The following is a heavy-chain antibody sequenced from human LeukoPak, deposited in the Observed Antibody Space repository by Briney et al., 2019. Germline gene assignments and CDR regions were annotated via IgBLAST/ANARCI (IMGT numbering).Heavy chain of an antibody. CDR2: IIPILGIA. CDR3: ARGGRRGYSEFDY. V-gene: IGHV1-69*04. CDR1: GGTFSSYA. J-gene: IGHJ4*02. Sequence: ASVKVSCKASGGTFSSYAISWVRQAPGQGLEWMGRIIPILGIANYAQKFQGRVTITADKPTSTAYMELSSLRSEDTAVYYCARGGRRGYSEFDYWGQGTLVTVSS. D-gene: IGHD3-3*01.